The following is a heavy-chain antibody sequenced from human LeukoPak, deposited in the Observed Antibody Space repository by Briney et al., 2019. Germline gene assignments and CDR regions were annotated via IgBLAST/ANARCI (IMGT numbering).Heavy chain of an antibody. V-gene: IGHV1-69*05. CDR2: IIPIFGTA. Sequence: GASVKVSCKASGGTFSSYAISWVRQAPGQGLEWMGGIIPIFGTANYAQMFQGRVTITTDESTSTAYMELSSLRSEDTAVYCCASTDSAMVADYYYYYMDVWGKGTTVTVSS. J-gene: IGHJ6*03. CDR1: GGTFSSYA. CDR3: ASTDSAMVADYYYYYMDV. D-gene: IGHD5-18*01.